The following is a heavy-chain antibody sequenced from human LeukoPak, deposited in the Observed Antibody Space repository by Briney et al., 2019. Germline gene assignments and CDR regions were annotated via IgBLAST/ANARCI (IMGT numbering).Heavy chain of an antibody. Sequence: GGSLRLSCAASGFTFSSYAMRWVRQAPGKGLEWVAVISYDGSNKYYADSVKGRFTISRDNAKNSLYLQMNSLRAEDTAVYYCARHYRVWELLPNFDYWGQGTLVTVSS. CDR1: GFTFSSYA. V-gene: IGHV3-30*04. D-gene: IGHD1-26*01. CDR3: ARHYRVWELLPNFDY. J-gene: IGHJ4*02. CDR2: ISYDGSNK.